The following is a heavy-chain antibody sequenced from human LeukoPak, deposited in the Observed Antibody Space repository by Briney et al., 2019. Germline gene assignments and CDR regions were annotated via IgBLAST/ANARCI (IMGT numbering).Heavy chain of an antibody. J-gene: IGHJ4*02. D-gene: IGHD3-22*01. CDR2: IKQYGREK. CDR3: ARDTYDSSGYYAHLHY. V-gene: IGHV3-7*01. CDR1: GCTFSSYW. Sequence: GGSLRLSCAASGCTFSSYWMSGVRPAPGKGVDGVANIKQYGREKYYVDSVKGRFTIPRDNAKNSLYLQMSSLRAEDTAVYYCARDTYDSSGYYAHLHYWGQGTLVSVSS.